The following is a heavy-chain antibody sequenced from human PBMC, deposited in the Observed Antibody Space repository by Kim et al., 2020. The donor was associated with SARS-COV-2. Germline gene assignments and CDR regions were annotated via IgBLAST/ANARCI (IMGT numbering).Heavy chain of an antibody. Sequence: GGSLRLSCAASGFTFSSYEMNWVRQAPGKGLEWVSYISSSGNTIYYADSVKGRFTISRDNAKNSLYLQMSSLRAEDTAVYYCARDYALAALVTVLRYGV. CDR2: ISSSGNTI. CDR3: ARDYALAALVTVLRYGV. V-gene: IGHV3-48*03. CDR1: GFTFSSYE. J-gene: IGHJ6*01. D-gene: IGHD6-13*01.